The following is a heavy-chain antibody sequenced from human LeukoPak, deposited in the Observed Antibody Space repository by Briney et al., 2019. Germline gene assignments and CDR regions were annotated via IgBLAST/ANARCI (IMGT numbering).Heavy chain of an antibody. D-gene: IGHD2-15*01. CDR1: GYTLNDYA. V-gene: IGHV3-9*03. Sequence: PGGSLRLSCAVSGYTLNDYAMHWVRQAPGQGLEWVSGISYNGGTIGFADSVKGRFTISRDNAKNSLYLQMNSLRAEDMALYYCAKDGCSGGSCYGRSALDIWGQGTMVTVSS. J-gene: IGHJ3*02. CDR2: ISYNGGTI. CDR3: AKDGCSGGSCYGRSALDI.